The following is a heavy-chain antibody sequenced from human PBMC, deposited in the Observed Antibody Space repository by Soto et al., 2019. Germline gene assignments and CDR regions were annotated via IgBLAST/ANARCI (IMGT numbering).Heavy chain of an antibody. Sequence: PSETLSLTCTVSGDSVTSGSRYWSWIRQPPGKGLEYIGYIFYSENTSYHPSLKSRVTISVDTSKNQFSLKLSSVTAADTALYYCARVPGEMATIGYHYSFGVHVWFQGTTVAVS. CDR1: GDSVTSGSRY. D-gene: IGHD5-12*01. J-gene: IGHJ6*02. V-gene: IGHV4-61*01. CDR3: ARVPGEMATIGYHYSFGVHV. CDR2: IFYSENT.